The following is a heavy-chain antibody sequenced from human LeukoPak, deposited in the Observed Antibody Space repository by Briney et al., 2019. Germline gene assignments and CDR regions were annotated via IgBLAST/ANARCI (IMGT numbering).Heavy chain of an antibody. J-gene: IGHJ6*03. CDR1: GGSISSYY. CDR2: IYYSGST. CDR3: ARTRVYYDSSGYPNYYYMDV. D-gene: IGHD3-22*01. V-gene: IGHV4-59*01. Sequence: SETLSLTCTVSGGSISSYYWSWIRQPPRKGLEWIGYIYYSGSTKYNPSLKSRVTISVDTSKNQFSLKLSSVTAADTAVYYCARTRVYYDSSGYPNYYYMDVWGKGTTVTVSS.